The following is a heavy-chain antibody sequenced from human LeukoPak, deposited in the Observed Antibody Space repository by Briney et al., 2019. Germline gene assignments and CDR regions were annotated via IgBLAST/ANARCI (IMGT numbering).Heavy chain of an antibody. D-gene: IGHD3-9*01. CDR2: IYYSGST. V-gene: IGHV4-39*01. CDR3: ARFEDILTGQFDY. Sequence: SETLSLTCTVSGGSISSSSYYWGWIRQPPGKGLEWIGSIYYSGSTYYNPSLKSRVTISVDTSKNQFSLKLSSVTAADTAVYYCARFEDILTGQFDYWGQGTLVTVSS. CDR1: GGSISSSSYY. J-gene: IGHJ4*02.